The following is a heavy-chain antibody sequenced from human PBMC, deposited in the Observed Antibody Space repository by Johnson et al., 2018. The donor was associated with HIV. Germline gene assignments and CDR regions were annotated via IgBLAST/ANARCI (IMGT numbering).Heavy chain of an antibody. V-gene: IGHV3-74*01. CDR1: GFTFSDHW. Sequence: VQLVESGGGLVQPGGSLRLSCGASGFTFSDHWMQWVRQAPGKGLVWVSRINGDGSRTSYADSVKGRFTIARDNAKNTLVLEMKSLRAEDTAVYYCVRTSCTGARCLGYDPFDVWGQGTMVTVSS. D-gene: IGHD3-16*01. CDR2: INGDGSRT. J-gene: IGHJ3*01. CDR3: VRTSCTGARCLGYDPFDV.